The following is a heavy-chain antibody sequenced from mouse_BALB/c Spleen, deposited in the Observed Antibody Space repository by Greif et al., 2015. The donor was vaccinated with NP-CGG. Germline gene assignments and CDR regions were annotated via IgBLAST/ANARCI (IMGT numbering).Heavy chain of an antibody. V-gene: IGHV2-2*02. J-gene: IGHJ4*01. Sequence: VQLQQSGPGLVQPSQSLSITCTVSGFSLTSYGVHWVRQSPGKGLEWLGVIWSGGSTDYNAAFISRLSISKDNSKSQVFFKMNSLQANDTAIYYCARKWRYDGSYAMDYWGQGTSVTVSS. CDR3: ARKWRYDGSYAMDY. D-gene: IGHD2-14*01. CDR2: IWSGGST. CDR1: GFSLTSYG.